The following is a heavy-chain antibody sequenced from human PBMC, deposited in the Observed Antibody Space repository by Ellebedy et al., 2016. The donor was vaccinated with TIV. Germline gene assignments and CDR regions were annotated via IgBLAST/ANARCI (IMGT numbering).Heavy chain of an antibody. CDR2: ISSSGSTI. V-gene: IGHV3-11*01. CDR3: ASREMATIDYYFDY. Sequence: PGGSLRLSCAASGFTFSDYYMSWIRQAPGKGLEWASYISSSGSTIYYADSVKGRFTISRDNAKNSLYLQMNSLRAEDTAVYSCASREMATIDYYFDYWGQGTPVTVSS. J-gene: IGHJ4*02. CDR1: GFTFSDYY. D-gene: IGHD5-24*01.